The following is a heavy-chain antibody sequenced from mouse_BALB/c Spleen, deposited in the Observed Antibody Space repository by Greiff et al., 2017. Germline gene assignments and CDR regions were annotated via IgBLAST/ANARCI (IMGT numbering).Heavy chain of an antibody. CDR2: IDPANGNT. V-gene: IGHV14-3*02. CDR1: GFNIKDTY. Sequence: EVKVVESGAELLKPGASVKLSCTASGFNIKDTYMHWVKQRPEQGLEWIGRIDPANGNTKYDPKFQGKATITADTSSNTAYLQLSSLTSEDTAVYYCAHYGSSPYYAMDYWGQGTSVTVSS. D-gene: IGHD1-1*01. J-gene: IGHJ4*01. CDR3: AHYGSSPYYAMDY.